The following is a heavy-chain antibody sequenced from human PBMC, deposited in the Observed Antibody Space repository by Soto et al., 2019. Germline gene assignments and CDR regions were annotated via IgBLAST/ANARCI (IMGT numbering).Heavy chain of an antibody. CDR2: INAGNGNT. CDR3: ASRQVAAGTNVYDYGMDV. V-gene: IGHV1-3*01. CDR1: GYTFTSYA. J-gene: IGHJ6*01. D-gene: IGHD6-19*01. Sequence: GASVKVSCKASGYTFTSYAMHWVRQAPGQRLEWMGWINAGNGNTKYSQKFQGRVTIIRDTAASTGYMELSSLRSGDTAVYYCASRQVAAGTNVYDYGMDVGGQGSTVTV.